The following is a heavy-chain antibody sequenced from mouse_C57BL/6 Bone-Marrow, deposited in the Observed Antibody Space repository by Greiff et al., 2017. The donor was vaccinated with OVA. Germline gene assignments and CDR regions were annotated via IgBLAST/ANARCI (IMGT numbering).Heavy chain of an antibody. CDR3: ARDPALPAWFAY. D-gene: IGHD2-12*01. CDR2: ISDGGSYT. J-gene: IGHJ3*01. V-gene: IGHV5-4*01. CDR1: GFTFSSYA. Sequence: DVKLVESGGGLVKPGGSLKLSCAASGFTFSSYAMSWVRQTPEKRLEWVATISDGGSYTYYPDNVKGRFTISRDNAKNNLYLQMSHLKSEDTAMYYCARDPALPAWFAYWGQGTLVTVSA.